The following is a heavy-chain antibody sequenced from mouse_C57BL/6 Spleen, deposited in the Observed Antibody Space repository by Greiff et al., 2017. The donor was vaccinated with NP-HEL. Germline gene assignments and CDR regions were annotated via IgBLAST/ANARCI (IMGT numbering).Heavy chain of an antibody. Sequence: DVHLVESEGGLVQPGSSMKLSCTASGFTFSDYYMAWVRQVPEKGLEWVANINYDGSSTYYLDSLKSRFIISRDNAKNILYLQMSSLKSEDTATYYCAREEDYAMDYWGQGTSVTVSS. J-gene: IGHJ4*01. CDR1: GFTFSDYY. V-gene: IGHV5-16*01. CDR2: INYDGSST. CDR3: AREEDYAMDY.